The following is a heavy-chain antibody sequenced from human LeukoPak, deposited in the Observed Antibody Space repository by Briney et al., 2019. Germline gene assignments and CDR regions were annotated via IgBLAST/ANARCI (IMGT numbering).Heavy chain of an antibody. Sequence: SQTLSLTCAISGDSVSSNSAAWNWIRQSPSRGLEWLGRTYYRSNWFNDFALSEKSRITINPDTSKNQFSLQLNSVTPEDTAVYYCAKNYGDSNWFDPWGQGTLVTVSS. V-gene: IGHV6-1*01. J-gene: IGHJ5*02. CDR3: AKNYGDSNWFDP. D-gene: IGHD4-17*01. CDR1: GDSVSSNSAA. CDR2: TYYRSNWFN.